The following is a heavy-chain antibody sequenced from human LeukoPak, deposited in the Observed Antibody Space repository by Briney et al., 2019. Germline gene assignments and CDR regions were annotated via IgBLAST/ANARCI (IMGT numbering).Heavy chain of an antibody. J-gene: IGHJ4*02. V-gene: IGHV3-23*01. CDR3: AKDRAGGITMIVVVIDY. D-gene: IGHD3-22*01. Sequence: PGGSLRLSCAASGFTFSSYWMHWVRQAPGKGLVWVSAISGSGGSTYYADSVKGRFTISRDNSKNTLYLQMNSLRAEDTAVYYCAKDRAGGITMIVVVIDYWGQGTLVTVSS. CDR1: GFTFSSYW. CDR2: ISGSGGST.